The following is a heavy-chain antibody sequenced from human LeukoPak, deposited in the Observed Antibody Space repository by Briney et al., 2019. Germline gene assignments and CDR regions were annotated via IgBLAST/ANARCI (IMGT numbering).Heavy chain of an antibody. V-gene: IGHV1-46*01. CDR3: ARDLSGGKLRYFDWLPPDY. CDR1: GYTFTSYY. D-gene: IGHD3-9*01. J-gene: IGHJ4*02. CDR2: INPNAGTT. Sequence: RASVKVSCKASGYTFTSYYMHWVRQAPGQGLEWMGIINPNAGTTSYAQKFQGRVTVTRDTSTSTVYMELSSLRSEDTAVYYCARDLSGGKLRYFDWLPPDYWGQGTLVTVSS.